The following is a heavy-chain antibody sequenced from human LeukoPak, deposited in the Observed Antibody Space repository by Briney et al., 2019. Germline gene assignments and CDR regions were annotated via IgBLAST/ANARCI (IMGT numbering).Heavy chain of an antibody. V-gene: IGHV4-59*01. CDR3: ASLHPAYNYFDY. CDR1: GGSISSYY. D-gene: IGHD3-16*01. CDR2: IFYSGST. J-gene: IGHJ4*02. Sequence: KSSETLSLTCTVSGGSISSYYWSWIRQPPGKGLEWIGYIFYSGSTYYSPSLKSRVTISVDTSKNQFSLKLRSVTAADTAVYYCASLHPAYNYFDYWGQGTLVTVSS.